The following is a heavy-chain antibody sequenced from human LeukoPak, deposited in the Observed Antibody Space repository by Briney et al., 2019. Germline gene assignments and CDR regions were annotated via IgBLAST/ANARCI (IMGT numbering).Heavy chain of an antibody. CDR3: ATYRQVLLPFES. CDR1: GYTFTNYD. V-gene: IGHV1-8*01. CDR2: MNPNSGNT. D-gene: IGHD2-8*02. Sequence: GASVKVSCKASGYTFTNYDINWVRQATGQGLEWMGWMNPNSGNTGYAQKFQGRVTMTRNTSISTAYMELSSLRYEDTAIYYCATYRQVLLPFESWGQGTLVTVSS. J-gene: IGHJ4*02.